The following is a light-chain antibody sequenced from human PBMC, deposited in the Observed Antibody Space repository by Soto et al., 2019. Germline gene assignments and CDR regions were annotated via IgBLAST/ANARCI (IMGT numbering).Light chain of an antibody. Sequence: EIVLTQSPATLSLSPGERATLSCRASQSVRRYLAWYQQNPGQAPRLLIYDASNRATGIPARFSGSGSGTDFTLTISCLEPEDFSVYYCHQRSNWPPGFGPGTKVDIK. V-gene: IGKV3-11*01. CDR2: DAS. J-gene: IGKJ3*01. CDR1: QSVRRY. CDR3: HQRSNWPPG.